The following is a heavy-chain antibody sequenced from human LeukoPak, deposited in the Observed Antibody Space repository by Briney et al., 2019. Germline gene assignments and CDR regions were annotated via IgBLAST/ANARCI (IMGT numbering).Heavy chain of an antibody. V-gene: IGHV3-21*06. CDR1: GFTFRSYA. CDR3: ATETNGRHYDY. Sequence: GGSLRLSCAASGFTFRSYAMNWVRRAPGKGLEWVASIGPTGSDRYHADSIRGRFTISRDNANNFLYLQMNSLRAEDTAVYYCATETNGRHYDYWGQGTLLTVSS. CDR2: IGPTGSDR. J-gene: IGHJ4*02. D-gene: IGHD1-14*01.